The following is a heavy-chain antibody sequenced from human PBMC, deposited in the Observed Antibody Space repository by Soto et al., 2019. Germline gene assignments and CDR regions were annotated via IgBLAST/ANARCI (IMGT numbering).Heavy chain of an antibody. D-gene: IGHD5-18*01. CDR3: SRDLSGYLAFGI. J-gene: IGHJ3*02. CDR1: GGSISSGRYY. V-gene: IGHV4-31*03. CDR2: IYYSGST. Sequence: QVQLQESGPGLVKPSQTLSLTCTVSGGSISSGRYYWSWIRQHPGKGLEWIGYIYYSGSTYCNPSLKTRFSISVDTSENQFSPKLSSVTAADTAIFYCSRDLSGYLAFGISGQGTMVTVSS.